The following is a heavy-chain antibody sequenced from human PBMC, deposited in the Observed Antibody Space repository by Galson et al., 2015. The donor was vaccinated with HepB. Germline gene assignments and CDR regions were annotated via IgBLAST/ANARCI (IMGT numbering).Heavy chain of an antibody. V-gene: IGHV3-64*01. Sequence: SLRLSCAASGFTFSSYAMHWVRQAPGKGLEYVSAISSNGGSTYYANSVKGRFTISRDNSKNTLYLQMGSLRAEDMAVYYCARDTRPYDYVWGSLDYWGQGTLVTVSS. D-gene: IGHD3-16*01. CDR1: GFTFSSYA. CDR3: ARDTRPYDYVWGSLDY. J-gene: IGHJ4*02. CDR2: ISSNGGST.